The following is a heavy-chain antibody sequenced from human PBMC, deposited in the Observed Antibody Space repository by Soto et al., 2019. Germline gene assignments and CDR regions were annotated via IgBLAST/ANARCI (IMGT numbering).Heavy chain of an antibody. CDR1: GFTFSSYA. V-gene: IGHV3-23*01. J-gene: IGHJ3*02. D-gene: IGHD4-4*01. CDR3: AKGNTWSAALVLYI. CDR2: ISGSGGST. Sequence: GGSLRLSCAASGFTFSSYAMNWVRQAPGKGLEWVSAISGSGGSTYYADSVKGRFTISRDSSKNTLYLQMNSLRAEDTTVYYCAKGNTWSAALVLYISGQGTMVTVS.